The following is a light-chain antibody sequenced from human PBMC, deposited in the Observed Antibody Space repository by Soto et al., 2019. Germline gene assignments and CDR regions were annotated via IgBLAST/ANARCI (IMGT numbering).Light chain of an antibody. Sequence: EIVMTQSPATLSVSPGETATLSCTASQSVRSNLAWFQLRPGQAPRLLIPGASTRATGIPARFSGSCSGTEFTLTISSLQSEDSTFYYCQQYNIWPRPFGQGTKVEIK. CDR3: QQYNIWPRP. CDR2: GAS. V-gene: IGKV3-15*01. J-gene: IGKJ1*01. CDR1: QSVRSN.